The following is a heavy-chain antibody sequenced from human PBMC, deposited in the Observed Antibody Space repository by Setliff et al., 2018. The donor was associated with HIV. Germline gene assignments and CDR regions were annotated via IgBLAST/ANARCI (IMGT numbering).Heavy chain of an antibody. CDR1: GFSPSDYY. J-gene: IGHJ4*02. Sequence: PGGSLRLSCAVSGFSPSDYYMDWVRQAPGKGLEWVGRTRNRANNYITDYATSVQGRFTISRDYSKDSLFLQMDNLETEDTAVYYCVRAAAGLDIWSQGIRVTVSS. CDR3: VRAAAGLDI. CDR2: TRNRANNYIT. V-gene: IGHV3-72*01.